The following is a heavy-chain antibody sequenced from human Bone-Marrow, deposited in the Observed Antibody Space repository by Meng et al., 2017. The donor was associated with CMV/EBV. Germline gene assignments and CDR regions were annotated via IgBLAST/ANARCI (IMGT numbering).Heavy chain of an antibody. Sequence: ASVKVSCKASGYTFTGYYIHWVRQAPGQGLEWMGIINPSGGSTSYAQKFQGRVTMTRDTSTSTVYMELSSLRSEDTAVYYCARDPYSTDDAFDIWGQGTMVTV. D-gene: IGHD6-13*01. CDR1: GYTFTGYY. V-gene: IGHV1-46*01. CDR2: INPSGGST. J-gene: IGHJ3*02. CDR3: ARDPYSTDDAFDI.